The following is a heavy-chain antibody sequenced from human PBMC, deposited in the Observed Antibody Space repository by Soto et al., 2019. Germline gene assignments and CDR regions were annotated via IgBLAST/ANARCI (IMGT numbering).Heavy chain of an antibody. V-gene: IGHV1-18*01. CDR3: ARHTTHYDILTGYSAPDH. D-gene: IGHD3-9*01. J-gene: IGHJ5*02. Sequence: QVQLAQSGAEVKKPGASVKVSCEAYGYTFTNYGISWVRQAPGQGLEWMGWISGYNGNTNYAQKFQGRVTMTTDTSTSTAYMELRSLRADDTAVYYCARHTTHYDILTGYSAPDHWGQGTLVTVSS. CDR1: GYTFTNYG. CDR2: ISGYNGNT.